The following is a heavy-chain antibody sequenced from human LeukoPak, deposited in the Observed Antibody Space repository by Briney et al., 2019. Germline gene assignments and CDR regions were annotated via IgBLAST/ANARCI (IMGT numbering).Heavy chain of an antibody. J-gene: IGHJ4*02. Sequence: GSLRLSCAASGLTVSSNYMTWVRQAPGRGLEWVSVIYSGGATSYADSVKGRFTISSDNSKNTLYLQMNSLRAEDTAVYYCARLEKRGNYLNFDYWGQGTLVTVSS. CDR1: GLTVSSNY. CDR3: ARLEKRGNYLNFDY. V-gene: IGHV3-53*01. D-gene: IGHD1-26*01. CDR2: IYSGGAT.